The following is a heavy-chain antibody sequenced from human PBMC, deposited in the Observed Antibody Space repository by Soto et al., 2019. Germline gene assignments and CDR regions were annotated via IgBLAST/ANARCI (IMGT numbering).Heavy chain of an antibody. V-gene: IGHV3-23*01. D-gene: IGHD6-19*01. Sequence: GGSLRLSCAASGFTFSSYAMSWVRQAPGKGLEWVSAISGSGGSTYYADSVKGRFTISRDNSKNTLYLQMNSLRAEDTAVYYCAKMGQQWLVPYYYYMDVWGKGTTVTVSS. J-gene: IGHJ6*03. CDR2: ISGSGGST. CDR3: AKMGQQWLVPYYYYMDV. CDR1: GFTFSSYA.